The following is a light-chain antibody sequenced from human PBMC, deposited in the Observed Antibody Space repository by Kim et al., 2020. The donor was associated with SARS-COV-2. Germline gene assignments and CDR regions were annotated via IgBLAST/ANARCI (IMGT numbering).Light chain of an antibody. CDR2: NDN. CDR1: RSNIGAGYD. V-gene: IGLV1-40*01. CDR3: QSYDSSLSVV. J-gene: IGLJ3*02. Sequence: GQRVTTCCTGDRSNIGAGYDVPWYQHLPGTAPNLLIYNDNKRPSGVPDRFSGSKSGTSASLAITGLQAEDEAVYYCQSYDSSLSVVFGGGTQLTVL.